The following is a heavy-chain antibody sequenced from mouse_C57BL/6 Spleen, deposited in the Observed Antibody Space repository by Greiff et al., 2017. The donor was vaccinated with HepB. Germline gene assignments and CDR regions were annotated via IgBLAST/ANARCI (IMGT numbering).Heavy chain of an antibody. CDR2: IWGDGRT. J-gene: IGHJ1*03. Sequence: VKLVESGPGLVAPSQSLSITCTVSGFSLTSYGVSWVRQPPGKGLGWLGVIWGDGRTNYHSALISRLSISKDNSKSQVFLKLNSLQTDDTATYYCAKPYSNHEDWYFDVWGTGTTVTVSS. CDR3: AKPYSNHEDWYFDV. D-gene: IGHD2-5*01. V-gene: IGHV2-3*01. CDR1: GFSLTSYG.